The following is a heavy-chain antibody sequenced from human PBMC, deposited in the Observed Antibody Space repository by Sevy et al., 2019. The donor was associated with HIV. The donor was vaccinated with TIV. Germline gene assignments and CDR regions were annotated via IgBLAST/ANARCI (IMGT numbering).Heavy chain of an antibody. D-gene: IGHD2-21*02. J-gene: IGHJ6*03. CDR2: ISGSGTGL. V-gene: IGHV3-23*01. CDR3: AQPLGGDYDYYYYYYYMDV. Sequence: GGSLRLSCEASGFRFSNYAMTWVRQAPGKGLEWVSAISGSGTGLFYADSVKGRFTISRDNSKNTLYLQMNSVRGEDTAMYFCAQPLGGDYDYYYYYYYMDVWGKGTTVTVSS. CDR1: GFRFSNYA.